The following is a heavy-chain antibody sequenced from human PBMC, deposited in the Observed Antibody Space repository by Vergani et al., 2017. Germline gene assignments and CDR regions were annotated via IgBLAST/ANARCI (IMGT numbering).Heavy chain of an antibody. CDR3: ARDLRLMYNRFDP. CDR1: GFTFNTYA. J-gene: IGHJ5*02. V-gene: IGHV3-30*02. CDR2: IRFEGITK. Sequence: QVQLVESGGGVVQPGGSLRLSCAASGFTFNTYAMHWVRQAPGKGLEWVAFIRFEGITKYYADSVKGRFSISRDNSKKTLYLQMNNLRVEDTAVYYCARDLRLMYNRFDPWGQGTLVTVSS. D-gene: IGHD3-3*01.